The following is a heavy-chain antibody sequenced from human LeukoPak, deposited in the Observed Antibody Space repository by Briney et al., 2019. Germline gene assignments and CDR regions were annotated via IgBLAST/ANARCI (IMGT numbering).Heavy chain of an antibody. Sequence: ASVKVSCKASGYTFTSYGISWVRQAPGQGREWMGWISAYNGNTNYVQKFRGRVTMTTDTSTSTAYMELRSLRSDDTAVYYCARDQAFVRGDLDYWGQGTLVTVPS. J-gene: IGHJ4*02. CDR2: ISAYNGNT. D-gene: IGHD3-10*01. CDR3: ARDQAFVRGDLDY. CDR1: GYTFTSYG. V-gene: IGHV1-18*04.